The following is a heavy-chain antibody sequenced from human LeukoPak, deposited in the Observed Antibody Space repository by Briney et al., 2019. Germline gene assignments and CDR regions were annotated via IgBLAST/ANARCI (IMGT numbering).Heavy chain of an antibody. Sequence: SETLSLTCTVSGGSISSYYLSWIRQPPGKGLEWIGYIYYSGSTNYNPSLKSRVTISVDTSKNQFSLKLSSVTAADTAVYYCAREVPGDYYDSSGYLPYAFDIWGQGTMVTVSS. V-gene: IGHV4-59*01. D-gene: IGHD3-22*01. J-gene: IGHJ3*02. CDR2: IYYSGST. CDR3: AREVPGDYYDSSGYLPYAFDI. CDR1: GGSISSYY.